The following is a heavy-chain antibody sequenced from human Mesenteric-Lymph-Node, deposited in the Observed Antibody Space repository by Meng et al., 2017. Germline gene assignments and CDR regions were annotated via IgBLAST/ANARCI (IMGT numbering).Heavy chain of an antibody. CDR1: GYTFTSYD. Sequence: QVVSVQFGAEEKSPGDSVKDACKASGYTFTSYDINWVRQATGQGLEWMGWMNPNSGNTGYAQKFQGRVTMTRNTSISTAYMELSSLRSEDTAVYYCARATSSGWFSNILDAFDIWGQGTMVTVSS. CDR3: ARATSSGWFSNILDAFDI. CDR2: MNPNSGNT. D-gene: IGHD6-19*01. V-gene: IGHV1-8*01. J-gene: IGHJ3*02.